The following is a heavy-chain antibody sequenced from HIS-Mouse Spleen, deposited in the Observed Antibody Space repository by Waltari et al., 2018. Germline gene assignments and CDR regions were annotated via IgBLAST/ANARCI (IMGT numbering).Heavy chain of an antibody. V-gene: IGHV4-4*07. D-gene: IGHD3-3*01. Sequence: QVQLQESGPGLVKPSETLSLTCTVSGGSISRYYWSWIRQHAGKVPAWTGRIYTSGSTNYNPSLKSRVTMSVDTSKNQFSLKLSSVTAADTAVYYCARDFHDFWSGYYGGDKKHDAFDIWGQGTMVTVSS. J-gene: IGHJ3*02. CDR1: GGSISRYY. CDR3: ARDFHDFWSGYYGGDKKHDAFDI. CDR2: IYTSGST.